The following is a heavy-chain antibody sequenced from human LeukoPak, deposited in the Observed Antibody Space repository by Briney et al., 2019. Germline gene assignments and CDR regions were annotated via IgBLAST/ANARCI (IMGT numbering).Heavy chain of an antibody. CDR2: IYTSGST. CDR3: ARDRISAVADAFDI. V-gene: IGHV4-4*07. CDR1: GGSLSGYY. D-gene: IGHD2/OR15-2a*01. J-gene: IGHJ3*02. Sequence: SETLSLXCSVSGGSLSGYYWSWIRQPAGKGLEWIGRIYTSGSTNYSPSLQSRVTMSVDTSKNQFSLKLSSVTAADTAVYYCARDRISAVADAFDIWGQGTMVTVSS.